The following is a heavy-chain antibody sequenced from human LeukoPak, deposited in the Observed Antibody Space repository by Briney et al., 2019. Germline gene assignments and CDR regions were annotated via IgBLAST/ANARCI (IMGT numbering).Heavy chain of an antibody. J-gene: IGHJ4*02. D-gene: IGHD3-9*01. Sequence: PSETLSLTCAVSGGSISSGGYSWSWIRQPPGKGLEWIGYIYHSGSTYYNPSLKSRVTISVDRSKNQFSLKLSSVTAADTAVYYCASGPILTGPYDWGQGTLVTVSS. V-gene: IGHV4-30-2*01. CDR2: IYHSGST. CDR3: ASGPILTGPYD. CDR1: GGSISSGGYS.